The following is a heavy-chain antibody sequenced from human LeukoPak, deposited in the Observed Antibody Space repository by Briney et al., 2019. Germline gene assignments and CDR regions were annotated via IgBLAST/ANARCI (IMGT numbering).Heavy chain of an antibody. CDR3: ARGRWTSTVTTYYLDY. CDR1: GYTFTNYA. J-gene: IGHJ4*02. Sequence: ASVKASCKASGYTFTNYAMQWVRQAPGQRLEWLGWINAGNGDLRYSQNFQGRVTITRDTSATTAYMELGSLTSEDTAVYYCARGRWTSTVTTYYLDYWGQGTLVTVSS. D-gene: IGHD4-17*01. CDR2: INAGNGDL. V-gene: IGHV1-3*01.